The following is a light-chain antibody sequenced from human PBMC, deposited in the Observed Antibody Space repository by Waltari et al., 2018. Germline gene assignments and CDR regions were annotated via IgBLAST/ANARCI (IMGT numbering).Light chain of an antibody. CDR1: QNVLYSTNNKNY. Sequence: DIVMTQSPDSLAVSLGERANINCKSSQNVLYSTNNKNYLAWYQQKPGQPPKLLICWASIRESGVPDRFSGSGSGTDFTLTISSLQAEDVAVYYCQQYYSTPPTFGQGTKVEIK. J-gene: IGKJ1*01. V-gene: IGKV4-1*01. CDR3: QQYYSTPPT. CDR2: WAS.